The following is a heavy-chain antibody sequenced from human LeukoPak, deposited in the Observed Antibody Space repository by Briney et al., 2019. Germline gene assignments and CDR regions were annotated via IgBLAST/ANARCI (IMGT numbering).Heavy chain of an antibody. Sequence: GASVKVSCKASGGTFSSYAISWVRQAPGQGLEWMGGIIPIFGTANYAQKFQGRVTITTDESTSTAYMELSSLRSEDTAVYYCAATRDSSGYYLFDYWGQGTLVTVSS. CDR3: AATRDSSGYYLFDY. J-gene: IGHJ4*02. D-gene: IGHD3-22*01. CDR2: IIPIFGTA. V-gene: IGHV1-69*05. CDR1: GGTFSSYA.